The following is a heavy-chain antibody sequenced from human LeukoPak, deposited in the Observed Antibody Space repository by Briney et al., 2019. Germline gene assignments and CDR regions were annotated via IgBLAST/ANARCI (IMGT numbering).Heavy chain of an antibody. CDR3: ARVSLSSGCLSN. J-gene: IGHJ4*02. CDR1: GFTFNNYA. CDR2: IDGGGDAT. V-gene: IGHV3-23*01. D-gene: IGHD6-19*01. Sequence: AGGSLRLSCAASGFTFNNYAMGWVRQPPGKGLEWLSAIDGGGDATKYADSVKGRFTISRDNSKNTLSLQMNALRVEDTAVYYCARVSLSSGCLSNWGQGTLVTVSS.